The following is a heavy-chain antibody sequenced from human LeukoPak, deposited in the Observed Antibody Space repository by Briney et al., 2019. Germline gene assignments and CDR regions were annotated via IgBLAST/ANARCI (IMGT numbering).Heavy chain of an antibody. V-gene: IGHV1-2*02. CDR1: GYTFTGYY. D-gene: IGHD2-2*01. CDR2: INPNSGGT. Sequence: ASVKVSCKASGYTFTGYYMHWVRQAPGQGLEWMGWINPNSGGTNYVQKFQGRVTMTRDTSISTAYMGLSRLRSDDTAVYYCAREVGAIVVVPAARYYYYYGMDVWGQGTTVTVSS. J-gene: IGHJ6*02. CDR3: AREVGAIVVVPAARYYYYYGMDV.